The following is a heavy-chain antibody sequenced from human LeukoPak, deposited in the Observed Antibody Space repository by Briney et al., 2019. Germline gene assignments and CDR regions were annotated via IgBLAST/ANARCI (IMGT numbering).Heavy chain of an antibody. V-gene: IGHV3-69-1*01. CDR3: AREEYYDGSGYPAFDF. Sequence: KAGGSLRLSCAASGFTFSSYAMSWVRQAPGKGLEWISSISSSSSIYYADSVKGRLTITRDSAKNSLYLQMNSLRVEDTAVYFCAREEYYDGSGYPAFDFWGQGTLVTVSS. CDR2: ISSSSSI. CDR1: GFTFSSYA. J-gene: IGHJ4*02. D-gene: IGHD3-22*01.